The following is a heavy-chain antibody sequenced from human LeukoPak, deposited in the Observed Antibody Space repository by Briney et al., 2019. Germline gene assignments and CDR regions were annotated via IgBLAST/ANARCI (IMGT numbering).Heavy chain of an antibody. J-gene: IGHJ5*02. CDR3: ARDVPHNWFDT. Sequence: RGGSLRLSCAASGITFGNNWMHWVRQGAGKGLVWISRINSDGGGAIYADSVKGRFTVSRDNAKNTLYLQMSSLRAEDTAVYYCARDVPHNWFDTWGQGTLVTVSS. CDR1: GITFGNNW. V-gene: IGHV3-74*01. CDR2: INSDGGGA.